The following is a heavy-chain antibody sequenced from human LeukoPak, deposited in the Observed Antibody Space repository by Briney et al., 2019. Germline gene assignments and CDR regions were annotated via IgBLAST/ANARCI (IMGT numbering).Heavy chain of an antibody. D-gene: IGHD6-13*01. CDR3: AREGLSSSWYGEYYFDY. V-gene: IGHV1-18*01. Sequence: ASVKVSCKASGYTFTSYGISWVRQAPGQGLEWMGWISAYNGNTNYAQKLQGRVTMTTDTSTSTAYMELRSLRSDDTAVYYCAREGLSSSWYGEYYFDYWGQGTLVTVSS. CDR1: GYTFTSYG. CDR2: ISAYNGNT. J-gene: IGHJ4*02.